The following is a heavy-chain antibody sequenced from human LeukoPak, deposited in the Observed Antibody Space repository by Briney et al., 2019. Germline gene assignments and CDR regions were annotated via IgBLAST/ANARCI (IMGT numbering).Heavy chain of an antibody. J-gene: IGHJ4*02. CDR2: LYFSGNP. Sequence: SETLSLTCTVSGASASSSDYYWGWIRQPPGMRLEWIGNLYFSGNPYYNPSLNSRVTISVDTSKNQFSLKMRSVTAADTAVYYCARLGSGYPTPDYWGQGTLVTVSS. CDR3: ARLGSGYPTPDY. CDR1: GASASSSDYY. V-gene: IGHV4-39*01. D-gene: IGHD6-19*01.